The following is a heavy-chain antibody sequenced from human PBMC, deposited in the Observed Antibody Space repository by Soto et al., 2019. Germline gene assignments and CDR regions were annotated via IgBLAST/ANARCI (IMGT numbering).Heavy chain of an antibody. J-gene: IGHJ6*02. V-gene: IGHV1-69*13. D-gene: IGHD4-4*01. CDR1: GGTFSSYA. Sequence: SVKVSCKATGGTFSSYAISWVRQAPGQGLEWMGGIIPIFGTANYAQKFQGRVTITADESTSTAYMELSSLRSEDTAVYYCARDLLQYVRRKRGGYYYYGMDVWGQGTTVTVSS. CDR3: ARDLLQYVRRKRGGYYYYGMDV. CDR2: IIPIFGTA.